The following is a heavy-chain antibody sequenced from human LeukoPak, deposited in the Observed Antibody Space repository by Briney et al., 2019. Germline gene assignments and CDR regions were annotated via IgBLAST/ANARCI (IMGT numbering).Heavy chain of an antibody. J-gene: IGHJ4*02. V-gene: IGHV4-59*08. CDR3: ARHGPYTSSWYGYFDY. D-gene: IGHD6-13*01. CDR1: GGSISGFY. Sequence: SETLSLTCTVSGGSISGFYWSWLRQPPGKGLEWIGHIYHSGSTNYNPSLKSRVTISVDTSKNQFSLKLSSLTAADTAVYYCARHGPYTSSWYGYFDYWGQGTLVTVSS. CDR2: IYHSGST.